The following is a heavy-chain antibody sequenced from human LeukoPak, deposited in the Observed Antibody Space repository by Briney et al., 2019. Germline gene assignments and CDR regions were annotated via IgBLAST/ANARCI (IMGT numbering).Heavy chain of an antibody. J-gene: IGHJ4*02. CDR3: ARTVGLYYVDY. CDR2: TYYRSKWYN. CDR1: GDSVSSDSAA. V-gene: IGHV6-1*01. Sequence: SQTLSLTCAISGDSVSSDSAACNWVRQSPSRGLEWLGRTYYRSKWYNDYTLSVKSRITIDPDTSKNQFSLHLNSVTPEDTAVNYCARTVGLYYVDYWGPGTLVTVSS. D-gene: IGHD1-26*01.